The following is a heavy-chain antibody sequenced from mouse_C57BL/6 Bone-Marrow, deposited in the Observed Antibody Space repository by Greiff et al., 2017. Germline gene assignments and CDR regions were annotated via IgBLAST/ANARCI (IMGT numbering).Heavy chain of an antibody. Sequence: PAAGIDFSRYWMSWVRRAPGKGLEWIGEINPDSSTINYAPSLKDKFIISRDNAKNTLYLQMSKVRSEDTALYYCARHGYYYGSSPAWFAYWGQGTLVTVSA. CDR1: GIDFSRYW. V-gene: IGHV4-1*01. D-gene: IGHD1-1*01. J-gene: IGHJ3*01. CDR2: INPDSSTI. CDR3: ARHGYYYGSSPAWFAY.